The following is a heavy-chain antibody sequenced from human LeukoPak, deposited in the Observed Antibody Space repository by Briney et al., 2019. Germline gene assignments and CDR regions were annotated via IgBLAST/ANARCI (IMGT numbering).Heavy chain of an antibody. V-gene: IGHV4-34*01. CDR1: GGSFSGYY. CDR2: INHSGST. D-gene: IGHD3-9*01. Sequence: PSETLSLTCAVYGGSFSGYYWSWSRQPPGKGLEWIGEINHSGSTNYNPSLKSRVTISVDTSKNQFSLKLSSVTAADTAVYYCARPTRPGYDILTGYPKTRYAFDIWGQGTMVTVSS. CDR3: ARPTRPGYDILTGYPKTRYAFDI. J-gene: IGHJ3*02.